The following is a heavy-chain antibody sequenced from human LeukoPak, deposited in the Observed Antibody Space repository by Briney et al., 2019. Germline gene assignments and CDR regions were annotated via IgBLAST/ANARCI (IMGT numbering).Heavy chain of an antibody. D-gene: IGHD5-12*01. CDR2: INTNTGNP. V-gene: IGHV7-4-1*02. Sequence: VASVKVSCKASAYSFTSYAMNWVRQAPGQGLEWMGWINTNTGNPTYAQGFTGRFVFSLDTSVSTAYLQVSSLKAEDTAVYYCARSAYSGYNPFGYWGQGTLVTVSS. CDR3: ARSAYSGYNPFGY. J-gene: IGHJ4*02. CDR1: AYSFTSYA.